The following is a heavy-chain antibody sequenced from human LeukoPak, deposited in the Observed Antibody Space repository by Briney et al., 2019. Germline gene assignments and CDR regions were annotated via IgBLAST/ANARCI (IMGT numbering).Heavy chain of an antibody. CDR2: ISGSGGST. V-gene: IGHV3-23*01. CDR1: GFTFSSYA. Sequence: GGPLRLSCAASGFTFSSYAMSWVRQAPGKGLEGFSAISGSGGSTYYADSVKGRFTISRDNSKNTLYLQMNSLRAEDTAVYYCAKWSSPHDYEGIFDYWGQGTLVTISS. CDR3: AKWSSPHDYEGIFDY. J-gene: IGHJ4*02. D-gene: IGHD4-17*01.